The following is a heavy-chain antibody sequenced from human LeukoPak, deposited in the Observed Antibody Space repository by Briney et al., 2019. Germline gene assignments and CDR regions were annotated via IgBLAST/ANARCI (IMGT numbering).Heavy chain of an antibody. D-gene: IGHD6-13*01. Sequence: GGSLRLSCAASGFTFSDHAMSWVRQAPGKGLEWVAVIWYDGSNKYYADSVKGRFTISRDNSKNTLYLQMNSLRAEDTAVYYCARSRYSSSWYGYGMDVWGQGTTVTVSS. V-gene: IGHV3-33*08. CDR1: GFTFSDHA. CDR3: ARSRYSSSWYGYGMDV. CDR2: IWYDGSNK. J-gene: IGHJ6*02.